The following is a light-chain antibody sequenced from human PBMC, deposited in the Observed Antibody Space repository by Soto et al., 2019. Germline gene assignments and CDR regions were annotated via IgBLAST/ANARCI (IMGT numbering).Light chain of an antibody. CDR3: CSYAGSSTSYV. CDR1: SSDVGSYNL. V-gene: IGLV2-23*01. CDR2: EGS. Sequence: QSVLTQPASVSGSPGQSITISCTGTSSDVGSYNLVSWYQQHPGKAPKLMIYEGSKLPSGVSNRFSGSKSGNTASLTISGLQAEDEADYYCCSYAGSSTSYVFGPGTKGTVL. J-gene: IGLJ1*01.